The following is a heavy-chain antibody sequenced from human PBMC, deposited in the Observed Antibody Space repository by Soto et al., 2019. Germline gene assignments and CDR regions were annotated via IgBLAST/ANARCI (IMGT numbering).Heavy chain of an antibody. CDR3: ARQGGGAVVVPAAMNYYYYYMDV. CDR1: GYSFTSYW. Sequence: GESLKISCKGSGYSFTSYWIGWVRQMPGKGLEWMGIIYPGDSDTRYSPSFQGQVTISADKSISTAYLQWSSLKASDTAMYYCARQGGGAVVVPAAMNYYYYYMDVWGKGTTVTV. V-gene: IGHV5-51*01. CDR2: IYPGDSDT. J-gene: IGHJ6*03. D-gene: IGHD2-2*01.